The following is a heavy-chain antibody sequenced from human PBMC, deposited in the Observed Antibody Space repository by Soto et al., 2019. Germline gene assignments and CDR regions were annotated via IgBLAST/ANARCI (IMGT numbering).Heavy chain of an antibody. CDR3: ARPHSGPIAPRYGMDV. V-gene: IGHV1-69*13. D-gene: IGHD2-15*01. CDR2: IIPIFGTA. Sequence: XVKVSCKASGGTISSYAISWVRQAPGQWLEWMGGIIPIFGTANYAQKLQGRVTITADESTSTAYMELSSLRSEDTAVYYCARPHSGPIAPRYGMDVWGQGTTVTVSS. J-gene: IGHJ6*02. CDR1: GGTISSYA.